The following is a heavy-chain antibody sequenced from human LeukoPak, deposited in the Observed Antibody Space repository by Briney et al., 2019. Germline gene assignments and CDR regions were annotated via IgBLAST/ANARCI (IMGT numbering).Heavy chain of an antibody. J-gene: IGHJ5*02. V-gene: IGHV4-34*01. CDR2: INHSGST. Sequence: SETLSLTCAVYGGSFSGYYWSWIRQPPGKGLEWIGEINHSGSTNYNPSLKSRVTISVDTSKNQFSLKLSSVTAADTAVYYCASQPLGDNWFDPWGQGTLVTVSS. CDR1: GGSFSGYY. CDR3: ASQPLGDNWFDP.